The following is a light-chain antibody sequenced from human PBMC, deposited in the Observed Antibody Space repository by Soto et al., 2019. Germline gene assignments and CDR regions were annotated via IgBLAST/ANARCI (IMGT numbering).Light chain of an antibody. V-gene: IGLV1-47*01. Sequence: QSVLTQPPSASGTPGQRVTISCSGSSSNIGSNYVYWYQQLPGTAPKLLIYRNKQRPSGVPDRFSGSKSGTSASLALSGLRSGDEADYYCAAWDDSLSGRVFGGWTKLTVL. CDR2: RNK. CDR1: SSNIGSNY. CDR3: AAWDDSLSGRV. J-gene: IGLJ3*02.